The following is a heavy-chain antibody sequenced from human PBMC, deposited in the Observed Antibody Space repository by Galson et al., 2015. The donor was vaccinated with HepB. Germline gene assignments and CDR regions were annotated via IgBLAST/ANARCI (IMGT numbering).Heavy chain of an antibody. CDR3: ARDGGSFFDY. CDR2: ISNTMSHI. J-gene: IGHJ4*02. D-gene: IGHD1-26*01. Sequence: SLRLSCAASGFTFSSYSMTWVRQAPGKGLEWVSFISNTMSHISYADSVKGRFTISRDNAKNALYLQMNSLRDEDTAVYYCARDGGSFFDYWGQGTLATVSS. V-gene: IGHV3-21*01. CDR1: GFTFSSYS.